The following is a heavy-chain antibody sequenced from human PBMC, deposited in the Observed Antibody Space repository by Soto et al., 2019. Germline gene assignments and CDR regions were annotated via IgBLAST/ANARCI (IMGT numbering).Heavy chain of an antibody. D-gene: IGHD6-19*01. J-gene: IGHJ5*02. CDR1: GYTFTSYG. CDR2: ISAYNGNT. Sequence: QVQLVQSGAEVKKPGASVKVSCKASGYTFTSYGISWVRQAPGQGLEWMGWISAYNGNTNYARKLQGRVTMSTHTSTSTAYMELRSLRSDDTAVYYCARRGSSGWYPNWFDPWGQGTLVTVSS. CDR3: ARRGSSGWYPNWFDP. V-gene: IGHV1-18*01.